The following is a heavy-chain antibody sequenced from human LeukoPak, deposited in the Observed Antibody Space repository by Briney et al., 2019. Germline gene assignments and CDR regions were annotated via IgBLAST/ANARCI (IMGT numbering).Heavy chain of an antibody. CDR3: AKCYGSGSYRGDWFDP. Sequence: SSETLSLTCTVSGGSISSYYWSWIRQPAGKGLEWIGRIYTSGSTNYNPSLKSRVTISVDTSKNQFSLKLSSVTAADTAVYYCAKCYGSGSYRGDWFDPWGQGTLVTVSS. D-gene: IGHD3-10*01. CDR1: GGSISSYY. CDR2: IYTSGST. V-gene: IGHV4-4*07. J-gene: IGHJ5*02.